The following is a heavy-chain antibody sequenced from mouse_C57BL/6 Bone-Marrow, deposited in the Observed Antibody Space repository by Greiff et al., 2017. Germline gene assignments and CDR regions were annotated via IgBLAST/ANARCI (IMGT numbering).Heavy chain of an antibody. J-gene: IGHJ4*01. CDR1: GYTFTDYY. CDR2: INPYNGGT. D-gene: IGHD1-1*01. CDR3: AKYYGSSSYYYAMDY. V-gene: IGHV1-19*01. Sequence: VQLQQSGPVLVKPGASVKMSCKASGYTFTDYYMNWVKQSHGKSLEWIGVINPYNGGTSYNQKCKGKDTLTVDKSSSTAYMELNSLTSEDSAVYYCAKYYGSSSYYYAMDYWGQGTSVTVSS.